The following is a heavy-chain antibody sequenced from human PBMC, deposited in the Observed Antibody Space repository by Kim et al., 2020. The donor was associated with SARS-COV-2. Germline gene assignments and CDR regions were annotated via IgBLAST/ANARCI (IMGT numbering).Heavy chain of an antibody. CDR2: T. D-gene: IGHD3-9*01. V-gene: IGHV1-24*01. CDR3: AAILTGYWVFDY. Sequence: TRHGQKYQGRLRMTEDTSSDTVYMEMRSLPSDDTAVYYCAAILTGYWVFDYWGQGTLVTVSS. J-gene: IGHJ4*02.